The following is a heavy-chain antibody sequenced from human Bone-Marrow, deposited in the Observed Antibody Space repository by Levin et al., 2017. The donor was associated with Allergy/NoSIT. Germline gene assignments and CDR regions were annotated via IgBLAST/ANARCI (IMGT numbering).Heavy chain of an antibody. J-gene: IGHJ4*02. CDR3: AKLTGYCGGIDCNYYCDH. CDR1: GFTFSNYA. V-gene: IGHV3-23*01. D-gene: IGHD2-21*01. CDR2: ISADGRRT. Sequence: PGGSLRLSCAASGFTFSNYAMSWVRQAPGKGPEWLSGISADGRRTYYADSVRGRHTISRDNSRNALYLQIDSLRAEDTARYYCAKLTGYCGGIDCNYYCDHWGRGTLVTVSS.